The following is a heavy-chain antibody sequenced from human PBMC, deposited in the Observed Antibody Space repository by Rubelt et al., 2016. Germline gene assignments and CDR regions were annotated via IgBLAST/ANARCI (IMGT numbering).Heavy chain of an antibody. D-gene: IGHD6-13*01. CDR1: GFTFRNYG. J-gene: IGHJ1*01. CDR3: AREGSWGLVQH. Sequence: ESGGGVVQPGRSLRLSCTASGFTFRNYGMHWVRQAPGKGLEWVAVIWYDGSNKYYADSVKGRFTISRDNAKNSLYLQMNSLRAEDTAVYYCAREGSWGLVQHWGQGTLVTVSS. CDR2: IWYDGSNK. V-gene: IGHV3-33*01.